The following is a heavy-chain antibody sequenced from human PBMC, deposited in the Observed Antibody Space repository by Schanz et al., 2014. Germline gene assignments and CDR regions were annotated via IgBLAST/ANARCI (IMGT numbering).Heavy chain of an antibody. D-gene: IGHD3-22*01. Sequence: EVLLLESGEGLVEAGGSLRLSCAASGFTVRTFAMDWVRQAAGKGLEWVSRMIGSGSSVFYADSVKGRFTISRDNLKNTVYLQMNSLRAGDTAVYYCAKDGRLPYYGTGSDFDYWGQGTLVAVSS. CDR3: AKDGRLPYYGTGSDFDY. V-gene: IGHV3-23*01. CDR1: GFTVRTFA. J-gene: IGHJ4*02. CDR2: MIGSGSSV.